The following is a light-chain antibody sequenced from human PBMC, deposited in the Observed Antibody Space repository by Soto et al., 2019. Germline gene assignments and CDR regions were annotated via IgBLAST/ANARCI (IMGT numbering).Light chain of an antibody. V-gene: IGLV3-21*02. CDR1: NIGPKK. CDR2: DDS. J-gene: IGLJ1*01. Sequence: SYELNQPPSVSLAPGQTARISCGGANIGPKKVHWYQQKPGQAPVLVVYDDSDRPSGIPERFSGSNSGNTATLTISRVEAGDEADYYCQVWNSLSDNPCVCGTGTKVTV. CDR3: QVWNSLSDNPCV.